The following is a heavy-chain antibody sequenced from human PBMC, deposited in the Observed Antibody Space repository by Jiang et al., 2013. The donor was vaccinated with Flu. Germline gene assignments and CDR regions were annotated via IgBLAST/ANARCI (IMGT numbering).Heavy chain of an antibody. CDR1: GASISSYY. V-gene: IGHV4-59*13. Sequence: GPGLVKPSETLSLTCTVSGASISSYYWSWIRQPPGKGLEWIGYIYYSGSTNYNPSLKSRVTISVDTSKNQFSLKLRSVTAADTAVYYCARDPYSSGWGHWYFDLWGRGTLVTVSS. J-gene: IGHJ2*01. CDR3: ARDPYSSGWGHWYFDL. D-gene: IGHD6-19*01. CDR2: IYYSGST.